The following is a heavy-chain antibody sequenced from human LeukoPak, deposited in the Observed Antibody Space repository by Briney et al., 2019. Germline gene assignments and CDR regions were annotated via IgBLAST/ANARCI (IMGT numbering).Heavy chain of an antibody. Sequence: SETLSLTCTVSGDSISNYYWSWIRQPAGKGLEWIGRIYTSGSTDSNPSLKSRVTMSVDTSKNQFSLKLSSVTAADTAVYYCARVGHRPFSWFDPWGQGTLVTVSS. J-gene: IGHJ5*02. D-gene: IGHD1-14*01. CDR1: GDSISNYY. CDR2: IYTSGST. V-gene: IGHV4-4*07. CDR3: ARVGHRPFSWFDP.